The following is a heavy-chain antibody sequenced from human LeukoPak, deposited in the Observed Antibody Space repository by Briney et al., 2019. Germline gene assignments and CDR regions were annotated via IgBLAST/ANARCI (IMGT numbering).Heavy chain of an antibody. CDR2: ISYDGSNK. Sequence: GGSLRLSCAASGFTFSSYAMHWVRQAPGKGLEWVAVISYDGSNKYYADSVKGRFTISRDNSKNTLYLQMNSLRAEDTAVYYCAKAPHYDILTGYFDYWGQGTLVTVSS. CDR3: AKAPHYDILTGYFDY. V-gene: IGHV3-30*04. D-gene: IGHD3-9*01. CDR1: GFTFSSYA. J-gene: IGHJ4*02.